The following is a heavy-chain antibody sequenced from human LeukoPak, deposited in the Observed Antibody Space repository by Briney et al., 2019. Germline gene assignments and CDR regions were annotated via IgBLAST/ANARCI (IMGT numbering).Heavy chain of an antibody. CDR2: IYTSGST. D-gene: IGHD3-9*01. J-gene: IGHJ4*02. Sequence: PSEALSLTCTVSGGSISSYYWSWIRQPAGKGLEWIGRIYTSGSTNYNPSLKSRVTMSVDTSKNQFSLKLSSVTAADTAVYYCARGRTDWRRRTATSRNFDYWGQGTLVTVSS. CDR1: GGSISSYY. CDR3: ARGRTDWRRRTATSRNFDY. V-gene: IGHV4-4*07.